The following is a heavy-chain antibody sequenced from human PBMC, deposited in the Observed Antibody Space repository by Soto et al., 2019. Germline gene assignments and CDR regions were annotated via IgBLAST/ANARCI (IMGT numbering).Heavy chain of an antibody. CDR3: ARAYFYDDSGNYYLDY. Sequence: ASVKVSCKASGYTFTSYDINWVRQATGQGLEWMGWMNPNSGNTGYAQKFQGRVTMTRNTSISTAYMELSSLRSEDTAVYYCARAYFYDDSGNYYLDYWGQGALVTVSS. V-gene: IGHV1-8*01. D-gene: IGHD3-22*01. J-gene: IGHJ4*02. CDR1: GYTFTSYD. CDR2: MNPNSGNT.